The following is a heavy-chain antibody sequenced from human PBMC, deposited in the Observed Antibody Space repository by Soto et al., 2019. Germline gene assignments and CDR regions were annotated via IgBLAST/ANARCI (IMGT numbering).Heavy chain of an antibody. Sequence: QVQLQESGPGLGKPSETLSLTCTVSGGSISSYYWSWIRQPPGKGLEWIGYIYYSGSTNYNPSLKSRVTISVDTSKSQFSLKLSSVTAADTAVYYCARVGIAAAVDYWGQGTLVTVSS. D-gene: IGHD6-13*01. CDR3: ARVGIAAAVDY. CDR2: IYYSGST. CDR1: GGSISSYY. J-gene: IGHJ4*02. V-gene: IGHV4-59*01.